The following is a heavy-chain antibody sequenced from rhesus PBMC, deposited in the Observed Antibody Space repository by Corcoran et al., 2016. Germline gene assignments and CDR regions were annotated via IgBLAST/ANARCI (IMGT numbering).Heavy chain of an antibody. D-gene: IGHD5-24*01. CDR3: ATSVYTGRYFDI. CDR2: ISGIDGST. Sequence: QLQLQESGPGLVKPSETLSLTCAVSCVSLSSNYWSWIRQSPGKGLEWIGRISGIDGSTDYNPSLKSRVTISTDTSKKQFSLKLSSVTAADTAVYYCATSVYTGRYFDIWGPGTPVTISS. J-gene: IGHJ2*01. V-gene: IGHV4-173*01. CDR1: CVSLSSNY.